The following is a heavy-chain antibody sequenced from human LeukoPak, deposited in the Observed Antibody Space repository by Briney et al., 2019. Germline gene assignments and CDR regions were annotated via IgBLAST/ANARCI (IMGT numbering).Heavy chain of an antibody. Sequence: PGGSLRLSCAASKFIFSSYAMSWVRQAPGKGLEWVSGISGSGRSTYYADSVKGRFTISRDNSNNTLYLQMNSLRAEDTAVYYCAKGRYDSSGYYLDFWGQGTLVTVFS. J-gene: IGHJ4*02. CDR2: ISGSGRST. V-gene: IGHV3-23*01. CDR1: KFIFSSYA. CDR3: AKGRYDSSGYYLDF. D-gene: IGHD3-22*01.